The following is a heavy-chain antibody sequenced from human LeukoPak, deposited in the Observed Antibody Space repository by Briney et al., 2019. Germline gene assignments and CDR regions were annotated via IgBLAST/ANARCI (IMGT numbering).Heavy chain of an antibody. D-gene: IGHD3-10*01. CDR1: GFTFSSYG. V-gene: IGHV3-33*01. Sequence: AGGSLRLSCAASGFTFSSYGMHWVRQAPGKGLEWVAVIWYDGSNKYYADSVRGRFTISRDNSKNTLYLQMNSLRAEDTAVYYCARDSITMVRGVDELDYWGQGTLVTVSS. J-gene: IGHJ4*02. CDR2: IWYDGSNK. CDR3: ARDSITMVRGVDELDY.